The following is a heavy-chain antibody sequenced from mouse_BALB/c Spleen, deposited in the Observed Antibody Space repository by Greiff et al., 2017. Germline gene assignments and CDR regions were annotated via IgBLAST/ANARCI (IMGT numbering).Heavy chain of an antibody. J-gene: IGHJ4*01. V-gene: IGHV1-7*01. CDR3: ARGGYRYAMDY. D-gene: IGHD2-2*01. CDR2: INPSTGYT. CDR1: GYTFTSYW. Sequence: QVQLQQSGAELAKPGASVKMSCKASGYTFTSYWMHWVKQRPGQGLEWIGYINPSTGYTEYNQKFKDKATLTADKSSSTAYMQLSSLTSEDSAVYYCARGGYRYAMDYWGQGTSVTVSS.